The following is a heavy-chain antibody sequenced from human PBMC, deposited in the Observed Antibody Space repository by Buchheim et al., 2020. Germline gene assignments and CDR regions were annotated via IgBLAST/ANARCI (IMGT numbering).Heavy chain of an antibody. CDR2: IKQDGSEK. D-gene: IGHD3-10*01. Sequence: EVQLVESGGGLVQPGGSLRLSCAASGFTFSSYWMSWVRQAPGKGLEWVANIKQDGSEKYYVDSLKGRFTISRDNAKNSLYLQMNSLRAEDTAVYYWARGPSVRPVLWFGELLYKEDYWGQGTL. J-gene: IGHJ4*02. CDR1: GFTFSSYW. V-gene: IGHV3-7*01. CDR3: ARGPSVRPVLWFGELLYKEDY.